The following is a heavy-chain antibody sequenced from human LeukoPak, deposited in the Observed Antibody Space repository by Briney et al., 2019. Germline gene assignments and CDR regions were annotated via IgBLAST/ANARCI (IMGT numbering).Heavy chain of an antibody. CDR2: ISGSGGST. V-gene: IGHV3-23*01. J-gene: IGHJ4*02. CDR3: AKEPHNYYDSSGYYNYFDY. D-gene: IGHD3-22*01. Sequence: GGSLRLSCAASGFTFSSYAMSWVRQAPGKGLEWVSAISGSGGSTYYADSVKGRFTISRDNSKNTLYLQMNSLRAEDTAVYYCAKEPHNYYDSSGYYNYFDYWGQGTLVTVSS. CDR1: GFTFSSYA.